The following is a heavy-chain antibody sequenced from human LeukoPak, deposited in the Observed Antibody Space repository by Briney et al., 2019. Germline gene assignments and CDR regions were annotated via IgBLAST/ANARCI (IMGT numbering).Heavy chain of an antibody. CDR1: GGSISSSSYY. D-gene: IGHD6-13*01. J-gene: IGHJ5*02. CDR2: IYYSGST. CDR3: ARETGYSTPGGRYNWFDP. Sequence: SETLSLTCTVSGGSISSSSYYWGWIRQPPGKGLEWIGSIYYSGSTYYNPSLKSRVTISVDTSKNQFSLKLSSVTAADTAVYYCARETGYSTPGGRYNWFDPWGQGTLVTVSS. V-gene: IGHV4-39*07.